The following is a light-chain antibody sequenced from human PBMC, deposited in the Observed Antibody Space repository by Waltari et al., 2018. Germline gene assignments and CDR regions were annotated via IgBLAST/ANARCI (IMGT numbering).Light chain of an antibody. CDR3: QKYNSAPQT. CDR1: QGISNY. Sequence: DIQMTQSPSSLSASVGDRVTITCRASQGISNYLAWYQQKPGKVPKLLIYAASTLQSGVSSRLSGSGSGTDFTLTISSLQPEDVAIYYCQKYNSAPQTFGQGTKVEIK. CDR2: AAS. V-gene: IGKV1-27*01. J-gene: IGKJ1*01.